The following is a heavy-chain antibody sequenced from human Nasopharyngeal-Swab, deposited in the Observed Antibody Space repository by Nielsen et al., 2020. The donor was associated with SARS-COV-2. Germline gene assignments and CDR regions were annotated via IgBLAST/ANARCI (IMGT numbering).Heavy chain of an antibody. CDR3: ARGET. Sequence: GESLKISCAASGFTFSNYWMSRVRQAPGKGLEWVANIKQDGSQKYYVDSVKGRFTISRDNAKNSLYLQMNSLRAEDTAVFYCARGETWGQGTMVTVSS. CDR2: IKQDGSQK. J-gene: IGHJ3*01. CDR1: GFTFSNYW. V-gene: IGHV3-7*04.